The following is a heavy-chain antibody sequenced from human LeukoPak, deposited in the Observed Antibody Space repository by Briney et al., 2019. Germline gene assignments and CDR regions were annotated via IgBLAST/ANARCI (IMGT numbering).Heavy chain of an antibody. Sequence: ASVKVSCKASGYAFVDYAINWVRQAPGQGLEWMGWINTNTGNPTYAQGFTGRFVFSLDTSVSTTYLQISSLKAEDTAVYYCARDPGDDFVVPGDPWGQGTLVTVSS. CDR3: ARDPGDDFVVPGDP. V-gene: IGHV7-4-1*02. CDR2: INTNTGNP. CDR1: GYAFVDYA. D-gene: IGHD2-2*01. J-gene: IGHJ5*02.